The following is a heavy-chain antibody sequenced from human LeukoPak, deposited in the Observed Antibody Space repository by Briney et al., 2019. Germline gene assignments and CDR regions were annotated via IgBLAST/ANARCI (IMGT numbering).Heavy chain of an antibody. CDR2: IKSKTDGGTT. V-gene: IGHV3-15*01. J-gene: IGHJ4*02. CDR3: TTNYDILTGYMEGY. D-gene: IGHD3-9*01. CDR1: GFTFSNAW. Sequence: PGGSPRLSCAASGFTFSNAWMSWVRQAPGKGLEWVGRIKSKTDGGTTDYAAPVKGRFTISRDDSKNTLYLQMNSLKTEDTAVYYCTTNYDILTGYMEGYWGQGTLVTVSS.